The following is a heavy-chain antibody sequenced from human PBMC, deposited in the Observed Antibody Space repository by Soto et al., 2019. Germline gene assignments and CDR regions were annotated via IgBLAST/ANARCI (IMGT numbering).Heavy chain of an antibody. Sequence: PGESLKISCKGSGYSFTIYWIGWVRQMPGEGLEWVGFIYPGDLDTRYSPFFQGQVTISTDKSISTAYLQLSRQKASDTAMYYCARNYYDSRGLYVGEVWGQGTTVTVSS. V-gene: IGHV5-51*01. CDR3: ARNYYDSRGLYVGEV. J-gene: IGHJ6*02. CDR1: GYSFTIYW. D-gene: IGHD3-22*01. CDR2: IYPGDLDT.